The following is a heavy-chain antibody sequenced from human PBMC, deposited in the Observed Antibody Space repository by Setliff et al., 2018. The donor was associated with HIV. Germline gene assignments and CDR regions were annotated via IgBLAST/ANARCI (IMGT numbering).Heavy chain of an antibody. CDR3: AGETNTMIRGALDR. CDR2: IGAVGGPT. D-gene: IGHD3-10*01. V-gene: IGHV3-23*01. Sequence: GGSLRLSCAASGFTFSTYAMGWVRQAPGKGLEWVSTIGAVGGPTHYAESVKGRFTVSKDNSKNTLYLQMSSLRDEDTAVYYCAGETNTMIRGALDRWGQGTMVTVSS. CDR1: GFTFSTYA. J-gene: IGHJ3*01.